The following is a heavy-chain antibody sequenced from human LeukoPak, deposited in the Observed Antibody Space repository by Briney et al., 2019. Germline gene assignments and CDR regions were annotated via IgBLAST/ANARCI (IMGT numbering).Heavy chain of an antibody. Sequence: AGGSLRLSCAASGFTLSTYDMHWVRQPTGEGLEWVSIIYRAGDTYYPGSVKGRFTISRDNAKNSLYLQMNSLRAEDTAVYYCARGMSGSNDALDIWGQGTMVTVSS. CDR3: ARGMSGSNDALDI. CDR2: IYRAGDT. V-gene: IGHV3-13*01. J-gene: IGHJ3*02. D-gene: IGHD3-10*01. CDR1: GFTLSTYD.